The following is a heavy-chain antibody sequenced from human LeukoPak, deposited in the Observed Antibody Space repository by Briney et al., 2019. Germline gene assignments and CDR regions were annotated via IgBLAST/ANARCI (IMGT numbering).Heavy chain of an antibody. CDR3: ARPLTVAATGHFDY. V-gene: IGHV5-51*01. Sequence: GESLKISCKGSGYSFTTYWIGWVRQMPGKGLEWMGIIYPGDSDTTYSPSFQGQVSISADQSISTAYLQWSSLKASDTAMYYCARPLTVAATGHFDYWGQGTLVTVSS. CDR2: IYPGDSDT. J-gene: IGHJ4*02. D-gene: IGHD6-19*01. CDR1: GYSFTTYW.